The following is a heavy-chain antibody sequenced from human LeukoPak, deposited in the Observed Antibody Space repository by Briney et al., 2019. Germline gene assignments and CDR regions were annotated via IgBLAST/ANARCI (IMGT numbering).Heavy chain of an antibody. J-gene: IGHJ4*02. Sequence: GGCLRLSCAASGFTFSSYSMNWVRQAPGKGLEWVSSISSSSSYIYYADSVKGRFTISRDNAKNSLYLQMNSLRAEDTAVYYCARVLGTTFDYWGQGTLVTVSS. CDR2: ISSSSSYI. CDR3: ARVLGTTFDY. V-gene: IGHV3-21*01. CDR1: GFTFSSYS. D-gene: IGHD1-1*01.